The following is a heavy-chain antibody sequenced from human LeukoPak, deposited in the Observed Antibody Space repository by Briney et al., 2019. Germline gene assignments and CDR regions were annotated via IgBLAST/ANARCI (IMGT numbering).Heavy chain of an antibody. D-gene: IGHD5-12*01. Sequence: SVKVSCKASGGTFSSYAISWVRQAPGQGLEWMGGIIPIFGTANYAQKFQGRVTITADKSTSTAYMELSSLRSEDTVVYYCARYSGYDYLRWFDPWGQGTLVTVSS. V-gene: IGHV1-69*06. CDR2: IIPIFGTA. CDR3: ARYSGYDYLRWFDP. CDR1: GGTFSSYA. J-gene: IGHJ5*02.